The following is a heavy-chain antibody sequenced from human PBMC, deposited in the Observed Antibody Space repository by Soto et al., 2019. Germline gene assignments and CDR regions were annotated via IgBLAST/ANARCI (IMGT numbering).Heavy chain of an antibody. J-gene: IGHJ4*02. D-gene: IGHD6-13*01. Sequence: QVQLVESGGGVVQPGRSLRLSCAVSGFTFSSYGMDWVRQAPGKGLEWVAVIWYDGSNKYYADSVKGRFTISRDNSKNTLYLQMNSLRAEDTAVYYCARDDGGYSSSWGYWGKGTLVTVSS. CDR1: GFTFSSYG. CDR3: ARDDGGYSSSWGY. V-gene: IGHV3-33*01. CDR2: IWYDGSNK.